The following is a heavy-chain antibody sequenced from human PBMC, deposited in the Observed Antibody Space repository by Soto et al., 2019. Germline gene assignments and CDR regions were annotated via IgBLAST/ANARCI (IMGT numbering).Heavy chain of an antibody. CDR2: ISYDGSNK. CDR1: GFTFSSYG. Sequence: GGSLRLSCAASGFTFSSYGMHWVRQAPGKGLEWVAVISYDGSNKYYADSVKGRFTISRDNSKNTLYLQMNSLRAEDTAVYYCATTWIKGQIHLVDYWGQGTLVTVS. CDR3: ATTWIKGQIHLVDY. V-gene: IGHV3-30*03. D-gene: IGHD5-12*01. J-gene: IGHJ4*02.